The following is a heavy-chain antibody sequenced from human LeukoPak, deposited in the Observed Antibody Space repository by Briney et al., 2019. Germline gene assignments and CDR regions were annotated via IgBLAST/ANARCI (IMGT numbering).Heavy chain of an antibody. CDR3: ARRTYFYDSSGYYFDY. V-gene: IGHV4-59*01. Sequence: SETLSLTCTVSGGSISSYYWSWIRQPPGKGLECIGYIYYSGSTNYNPSLKSRVTISVDTSKNQFSLKLSSVTAADTAVYYCARRTYFYDSSGYYFDYWGQGTLVTVSS. CDR2: IYYSGST. CDR1: GGSISSYY. J-gene: IGHJ4*02. D-gene: IGHD3-22*01.